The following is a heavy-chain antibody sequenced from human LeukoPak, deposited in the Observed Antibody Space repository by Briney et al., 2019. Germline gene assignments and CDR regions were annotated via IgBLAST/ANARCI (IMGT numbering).Heavy chain of an antibody. D-gene: IGHD6-19*01. CDR3: AKATGYSSGWYDSFDY. Sequence: QPGGSLRLSCAASGFTFISYAMTWVRQAPGKGLEWVSAISGSGGSTYYADSVKGRFTISRDNSKNTLYLQMNSLRAEDTAVYYCAKATGYSSGWYDSFDYWGQGTLVTVSS. CDR2: ISGSGGST. V-gene: IGHV3-23*01. J-gene: IGHJ4*02. CDR1: GFTFISYA.